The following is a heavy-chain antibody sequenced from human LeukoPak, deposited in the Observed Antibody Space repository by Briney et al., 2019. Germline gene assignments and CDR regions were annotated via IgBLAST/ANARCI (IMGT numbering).Heavy chain of an antibody. D-gene: IGHD6-19*01. CDR1: GGSISSGGYY. V-gene: IGHV4-30-2*01. CDR3: ARGYVAVAGSRTRNTHPFDY. CDR2: INHSGST. J-gene: IGHJ4*02. Sequence: PSQTLSLTCTVSGGSISSGGYYWSWIRQPPGQGLEWIGEINHSGSTNYNPSLKSRVTISVDTSKNQFSLKLSSVTAADTAVYYCARGYVAVAGSRTRNTHPFDYWGQGTLVTVSS.